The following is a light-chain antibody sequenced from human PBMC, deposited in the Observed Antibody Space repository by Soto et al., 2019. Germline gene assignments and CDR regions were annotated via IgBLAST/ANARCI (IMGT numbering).Light chain of an antibody. CDR2: KGT. CDR1: SDDVGAYNS. V-gene: IGLV2-23*01. CDR3: CSSAPESTYV. J-gene: IGLJ1*01. Sequence: QSVLAQPASVSGSPAQSITISCTGTSDDVGAYNSVSWYQQLPHKAPQVILYKGTQRPSGVSSRFSGSTSGNAASLTISGLQADDEADYFCCSSAPESTYVFGTGTKVTVL.